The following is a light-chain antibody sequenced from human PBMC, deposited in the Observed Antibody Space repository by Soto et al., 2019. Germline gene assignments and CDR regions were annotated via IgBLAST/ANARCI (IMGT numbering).Light chain of an antibody. CDR3: QQLNSYPRT. V-gene: IGKV1-9*01. CDR2: AAS. Sequence: IQLTQSPSSLSASVGDRVTITCRASQGISSYLAWYQQKPRKAPKLLTYAASTLQSGVPSRFSGSGSGTDFTLTISSLQPEDFATYYCQQLNSYPRTFGGGTKVEIK. CDR1: QGISSY. J-gene: IGKJ4*01.